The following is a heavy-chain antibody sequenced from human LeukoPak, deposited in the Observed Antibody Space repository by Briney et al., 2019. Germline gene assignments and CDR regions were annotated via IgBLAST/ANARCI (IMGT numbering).Heavy chain of an antibody. Sequence: GGSLRLSCAASGFTFSSYSMNWVRQAPGKGLEWVSYISSSGSTIYYADSVKGRFTISRDNAKNSLYLQMNSLRAEDTAVYFCARFSEVYYYVDVWGTGTTVTVSS. J-gene: IGHJ6*03. CDR1: GFTFSSYS. D-gene: IGHD2/OR15-2a*01. V-gene: IGHV3-48*04. CDR3: ARFSEVYYYVDV. CDR2: ISSSGSTI.